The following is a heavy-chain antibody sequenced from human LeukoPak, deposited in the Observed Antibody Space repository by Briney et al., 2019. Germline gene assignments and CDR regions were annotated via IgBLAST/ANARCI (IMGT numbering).Heavy chain of an antibody. CDR3: ARSERSCDFWSGYPLWTLDTSPHFDY. J-gene: IGHJ4*02. Sequence: ASVKVSCKASGYTFTSYGISWVRQAPGQGLEWMGWISAYNGNTNYAQKLQGRVTMTTDTSTSTAYMELRSLRSDDTAVYYCARSERSCDFWSGYPLWTLDTSPHFDYWGQGTLVTVSS. D-gene: IGHD3-3*01. CDR1: GYTFTSYG. CDR2: ISAYNGNT. V-gene: IGHV1-18*01.